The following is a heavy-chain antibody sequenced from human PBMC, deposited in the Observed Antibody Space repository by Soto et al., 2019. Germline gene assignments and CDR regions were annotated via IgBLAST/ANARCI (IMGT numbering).Heavy chain of an antibody. J-gene: IGHJ3*02. D-gene: IGHD4-17*01. V-gene: IGHV4-31*03. CDR3: ARGRNYGDSNDAFDI. CDR1: GGSISSGGYY. Sequence: QVQLQESGPGLVKPSQTLSLTCTVSGGSISSGGYYWSWFRQHPGKGLEWIGYIYYSGSTYYNPSLKSRVTISVDTSKNQFSLKLSSVTAADTAVYYCARGRNYGDSNDAFDIWGQGTMVTVSS. CDR2: IYYSGST.